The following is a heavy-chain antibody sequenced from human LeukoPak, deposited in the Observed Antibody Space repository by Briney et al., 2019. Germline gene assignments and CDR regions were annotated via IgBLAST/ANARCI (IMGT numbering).Heavy chain of an antibody. Sequence: PGGSLRLSCAASGFTFSTYAMTWVRQAPGKGLEWVSGITDSGGSTSYADSVKGRFTISRDNSKNTLYLQVNSPRAEDTAVYYCAKTALGYFYTMDVWGQGTTVTVSS. D-gene: IGHD7-27*01. V-gene: IGHV3-23*01. CDR3: AKTALGYFYTMDV. CDR1: GFTFSTYA. J-gene: IGHJ6*02. CDR2: ITDSGGST.